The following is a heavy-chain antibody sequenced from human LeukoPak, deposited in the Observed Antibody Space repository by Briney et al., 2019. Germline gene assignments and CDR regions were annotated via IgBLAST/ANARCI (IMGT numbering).Heavy chain of an antibody. Sequence: SVKVFCKASGRIFSSYAISWVRQAPGQGLEGMVKISPIFGTANYAQKFQRSVTITAHKSTSTVYMELSSLRSEDTAVYYCARDQDSSSSGDYWGQGTLVTVCS. J-gene: IGHJ4*02. CDR3: ARDQDSSSSGDY. V-gene: IGHV1-69*06. CDR1: GRIFSSYA. D-gene: IGHD6-13*01. CDR2: ISPIFGTA.